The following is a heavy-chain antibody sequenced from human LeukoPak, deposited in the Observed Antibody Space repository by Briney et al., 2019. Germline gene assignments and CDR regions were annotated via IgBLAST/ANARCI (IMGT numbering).Heavy chain of an antibody. D-gene: IGHD2-2*01. V-gene: IGHV1-69*01. CDR2: IIPIFGTA. Sequence: SVKVSCKASGGTFSSYATSWVRQAPGQGLEWMGGIIPIFGTANYAQKFQGRVTITADESTSTAYMELSSLRSEDTAVYYCARGRAYCSSTSCYGIEDYWGQGTLVTVSS. J-gene: IGHJ4*02. CDR3: ARGRAYCSSTSCYGIEDY. CDR1: GGTFSSYA.